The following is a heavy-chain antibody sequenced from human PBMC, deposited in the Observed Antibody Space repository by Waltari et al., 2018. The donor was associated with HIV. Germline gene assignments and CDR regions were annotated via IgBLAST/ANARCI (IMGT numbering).Heavy chain of an antibody. V-gene: IGHV4-34*01. D-gene: IGHD3-10*01. CDR1: GGSFSGYY. CDR2: INHSGST. CDR3: ARAYYGSGSYYIYYYYYGMDV. Sequence: QVQLQQWGAGLLKPSETLSLTCAVYGGSFSGYYWSWIRQPPGKGLEWIGEINHSGSTNYNPSLKSRVTISVDTSKNQFSLKLSSVTAADTAVYYCARAYYGSGSYYIYYYYYGMDVWGQGTTVTVSS. J-gene: IGHJ6*02.